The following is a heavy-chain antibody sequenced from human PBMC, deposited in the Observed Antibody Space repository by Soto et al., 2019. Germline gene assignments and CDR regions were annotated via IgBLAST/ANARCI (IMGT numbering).Heavy chain of an antibody. CDR1: GGSISSGGYS. CDR2: IYHSGST. CDR3: ASRLDYASYFDY. D-gene: IGHD4-17*01. J-gene: IGHJ4*02. Sequence: SETLSLTCAVSGGSISSGGYSWSWIRQPPGKGLEWIGYIYHSGSTYYNPSLKSRVTISVDRSKNQFSLKLSSVTAADTAVYYGASRLDYASYFDYWGQGTLVTASS. V-gene: IGHV4-30-2*01.